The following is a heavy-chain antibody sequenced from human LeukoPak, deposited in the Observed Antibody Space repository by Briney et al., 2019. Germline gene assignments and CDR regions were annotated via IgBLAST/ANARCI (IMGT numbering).Heavy chain of an antibody. J-gene: IGHJ3*02. CDR3: AKDVVVVAGDAFDI. Sequence: GGSLRLSCAASGFTFSSYSMNWVRQAPGKGLEWVSYISSSSSTIYYADSVKGQFTISRDNAKNSLYLQMNSLRAEDTAVYYCAKDVVVVAGDAFDIWGQGTMVTVSS. V-gene: IGHV3-48*04. CDR2: ISSSSSTI. CDR1: GFTFSSYS. D-gene: IGHD2-15*01.